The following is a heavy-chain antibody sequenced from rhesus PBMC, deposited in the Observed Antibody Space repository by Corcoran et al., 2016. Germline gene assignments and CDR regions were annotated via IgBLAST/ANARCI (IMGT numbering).Heavy chain of an antibody. D-gene: IGHD6S26*01. CDR3: IRLAAAGLY. CDR1: GLTFSNYW. J-gene: IGHJ4*01. Sequence: EVQLVESGGGLVQPGGSLRLSCAASGLTFSNYWMNWVRQAPGTGLEWVGFIKKKGDGGTAAYAESMRGRFTVSRDDSKNTLFLQMNSLKTEDTAVYYCIRLAAAGLYWGQGVLVTVSS. V-gene: IGHV3-16*01. CDR2: IKKKGDGGTA.